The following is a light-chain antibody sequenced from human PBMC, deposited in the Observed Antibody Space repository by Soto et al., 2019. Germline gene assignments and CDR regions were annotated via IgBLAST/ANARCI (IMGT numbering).Light chain of an antibody. CDR2: DAS. CDR1: QSVSSS. CDR3: QQRSNLPT. Sequence: ATLSLYKGERATLSCRASQSVSSSLAWYQPNPGQAPTLLIYDASNRATGIPARFSGSGSGTDFTLTISSLEPEDFAVYYCQQRSNLPTFGPGTMVDIK. V-gene: IGKV3-11*01. J-gene: IGKJ3*01.